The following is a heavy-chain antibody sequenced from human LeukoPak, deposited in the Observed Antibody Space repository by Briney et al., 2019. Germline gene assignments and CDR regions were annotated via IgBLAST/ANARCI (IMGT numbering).Heavy chain of an antibody. Sequence: ASVKVSCKASGYTFTSYYMHWVRQAPGQGLEWMGIINPSGGSTSYAQKFQGRVTMTRDMSTSTVYMELSSLRSEDTAVCYCARDGNAYCGGDCYSSTWGQGTLVTVSS. CDR2: INPSGGST. D-gene: IGHD2-21*02. CDR3: ARDGNAYCGGDCYSST. CDR1: GYTFTSYY. J-gene: IGHJ4*02. V-gene: IGHV1-46*01.